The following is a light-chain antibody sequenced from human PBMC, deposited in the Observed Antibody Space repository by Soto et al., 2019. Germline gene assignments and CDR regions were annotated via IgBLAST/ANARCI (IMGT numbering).Light chain of an antibody. V-gene: IGKV1-39*01. CDR2: AAS. Sequence: DIQMTQSPSSLSASVGDRVTITCRASQSISSYLNWYQQKPGKAPKLLIYAASSLQSGVPSRFSGSGFGTDFTLTISSLQPEDFATYFCQQSYTQMYTFGQGTKLEIK. CDR3: QQSYTQMYT. J-gene: IGKJ2*01. CDR1: QSISSY.